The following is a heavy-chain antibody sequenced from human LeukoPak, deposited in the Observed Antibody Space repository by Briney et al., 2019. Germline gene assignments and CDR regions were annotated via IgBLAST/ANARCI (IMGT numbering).Heavy chain of an antibody. Sequence: PSETLSLTCTVSGGSISSYYWSWIRQPPGKGLEWIGYIYYSGSTNYNPSLKSRVTISVDTSKNQFSLKLSSVTAADTAVYYCARHTYGYDAFDIWGQGTMVTVSS. V-gene: IGHV4-59*08. J-gene: IGHJ3*02. CDR2: IYYSGST. CDR3: ARHTYGYDAFDI. D-gene: IGHD4-17*01. CDR1: GGSISSYY.